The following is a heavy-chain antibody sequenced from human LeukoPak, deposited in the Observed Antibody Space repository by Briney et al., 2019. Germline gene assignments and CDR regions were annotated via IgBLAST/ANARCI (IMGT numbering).Heavy chain of an antibody. CDR3: ARRDVSGYYALDY. CDR2: ISGNGGAT. CDR1: GYTFIMHE. D-gene: IGHD3-22*01. V-gene: IGHV3-23*01. J-gene: IGHJ4*02. Sequence: GGSLRLSCAVSGYTFIMHEMTWVRQAPGKGLEWVSAISGNGGATYYADSVRGRFTISRDNSRNALYLQLNSLRAEDTAVYYCARRDVSGYYALDYWGQGFLVTVSS.